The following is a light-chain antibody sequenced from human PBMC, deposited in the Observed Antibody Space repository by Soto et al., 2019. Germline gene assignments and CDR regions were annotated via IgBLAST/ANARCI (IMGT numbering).Light chain of an antibody. CDR1: SSDLGGYNY. Sequence: QSALTQPASVSGSPGQSITVSCTGTSSDLGGYNYVSWYQHHPGKAPKLMIYEVSNRPSGVSNRFSGSKSGNTASLAISGLQDEDEADYYCSSYTSSGTLVFGTGTKLTVL. CDR3: SSYTSSGTLV. V-gene: IGLV2-14*01. CDR2: EVS. J-gene: IGLJ1*01.